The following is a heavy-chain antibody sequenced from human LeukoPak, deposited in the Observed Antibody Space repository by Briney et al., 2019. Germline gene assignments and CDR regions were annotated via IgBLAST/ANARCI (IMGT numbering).Heavy chain of an antibody. J-gene: IGHJ4*02. CDR1: GFIFSSFV. CDR2: ISSSSSYI. Sequence: GGSLRPSCAASGFIFSSFVMNWVRQAPGKGLEWVSSISSSSSYIYYADSVKGRFTISRDNAKHSLYLQMNTLRAEDTALYYCARETYDSSGSLDYWGQGTLVTVSS. V-gene: IGHV3-21*01. D-gene: IGHD3-22*01. CDR3: ARETYDSSGSLDY.